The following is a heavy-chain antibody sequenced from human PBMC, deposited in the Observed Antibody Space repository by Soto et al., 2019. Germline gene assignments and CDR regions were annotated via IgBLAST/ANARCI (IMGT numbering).Heavy chain of an antibody. CDR2: INSDGSTI. CDR3: ARASLQSQIYYYYGMDV. CDR1: GFTFGPFW. V-gene: IGHV3-74*01. Sequence: GGSLRLSCAVSGFTFGPFWMHWVRQVPGKGLVWVSHINSDGSTIVYADSVKGRFTISRDNAKSTLFLQMNSLRAEDTAVYYCARASLQSQIYYYYGMDVWGQGTTVTVSS. D-gene: IGHD1-1*01. J-gene: IGHJ6*02.